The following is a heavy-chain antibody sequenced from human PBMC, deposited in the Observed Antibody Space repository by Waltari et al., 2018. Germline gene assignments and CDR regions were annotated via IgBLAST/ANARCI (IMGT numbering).Heavy chain of an antibody. D-gene: IGHD2-2*01. V-gene: IGHV1-8*01. CDR2: MNPKSGST. J-gene: IGHJ6*02. CDR3: ARGHCSSTSCYSPYYYGMDV. Sequence: QVQLVQSGAEVKKPGASVKVSCKASGYTFTSYDINWVRQATGQGLEWMGWMNPKSGSTGYAQKFQGRVTMTRNTSISTAYMELSSLRSEDTAVYYCARGHCSSTSCYSPYYYGMDVWGQGTTVTVSS. CDR1: GYTFTSYD.